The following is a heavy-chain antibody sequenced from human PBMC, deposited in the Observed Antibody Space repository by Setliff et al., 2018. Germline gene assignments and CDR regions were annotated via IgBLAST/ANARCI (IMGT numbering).Heavy chain of an antibody. CDR3: ARADSDSYYPYYFDF. CDR2: ISSSSSYI. D-gene: IGHD3-22*01. J-gene: IGHJ4*02. CDR1: GFTFSSYS. V-gene: IGHV3-21*01. Sequence: GGSLRLSCAASGFTFSSYSMNWVRQAPGKGLEWVSSISSSSSYIYYADSVKGRFTISRDNAKNSLYLQMNSLRAEDTAVYYCARADSDSYYPYYFDFWGQGVLVTVSS.